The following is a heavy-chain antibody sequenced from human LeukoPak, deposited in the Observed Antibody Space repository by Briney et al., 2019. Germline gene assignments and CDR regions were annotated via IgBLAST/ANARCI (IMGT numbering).Heavy chain of an antibody. D-gene: IGHD6-6*01. J-gene: IGHJ4*02. CDR1: GGTFSSYT. Sequence: SVKVSCKASGGTFSSYTISWVRQAPGQGLERMGRIIPILGIANYAQKFQGRVTITADKSTSTAYMELSSLRSEDTAVYYCAREYSSSPWAFDYWGQGTLVTVSS. CDR3: AREYSSSPWAFDY. V-gene: IGHV1-69*04. CDR2: IIPILGIA.